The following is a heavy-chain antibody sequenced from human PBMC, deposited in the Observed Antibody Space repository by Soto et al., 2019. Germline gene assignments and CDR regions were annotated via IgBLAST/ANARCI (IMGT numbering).Heavy chain of an antibody. CDR3: AKPCRLCGGNYYYGMDV. D-gene: IGHD2-21*01. V-gene: IGHV3-23*01. Sequence: ETLSLTCAVSVYSISSGYYWGWIRQAPGKGLEWVSAISGSGGSTYYADSVKGRFAISRDNSKNTLYLQMNSLRAEDTAVYYCAKPCRLCGGNYYYGMDVWGQGTTVTVSS. J-gene: IGHJ6*02. CDR2: ISGSGGST. CDR1: VYSISSGYY.